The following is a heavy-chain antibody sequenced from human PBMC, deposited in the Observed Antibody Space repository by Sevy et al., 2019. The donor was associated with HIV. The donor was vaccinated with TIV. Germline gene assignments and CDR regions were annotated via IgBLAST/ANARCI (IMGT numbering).Heavy chain of an antibody. D-gene: IGHD6-13*01. CDR3: AREGSSWAGWFDP. J-gene: IGHJ5*02. CDR1: GGSISSGSYY. Sequence: SETLSLTCTVSGGSISSGSYYWSWIRQPAGKGLEGIGRIYTSGITNYNTSLKSRVTISVDTSKNQFSLKLSSVTAADTAVYYCAREGSSWAGWFDPWGQGTLVTVSS. V-gene: IGHV4-61*02. CDR2: IYTSGIT.